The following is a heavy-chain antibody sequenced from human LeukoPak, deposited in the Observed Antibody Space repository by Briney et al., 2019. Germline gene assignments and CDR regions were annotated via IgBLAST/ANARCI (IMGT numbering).Heavy chain of an antibody. CDR1: GFTFSSYA. CDR2: ISYDGSNK. CDR3: ARAHTQTYYYDSSGQWFDY. V-gene: IGHV3-30-3*01. D-gene: IGHD3-22*01. Sequence: PGGSLRPSCAASGFTFSSYAMHWVRQAPGKGLEWVAVISYDGSNKYYADSVKGRFTISRDNSKNTLYLQMNSLRAEDTAVYYCARAHTQTYYYDSSGQWFDYWGQGTLVTVSS. J-gene: IGHJ4*02.